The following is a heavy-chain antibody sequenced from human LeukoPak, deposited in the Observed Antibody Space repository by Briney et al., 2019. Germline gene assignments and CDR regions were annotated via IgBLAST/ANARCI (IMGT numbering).Heavy chain of an antibody. CDR1: GFTFSSYA. Sequence: GGSLRLSCAASGFTFSSYAMSWVRQAPGKGLEWVSAISGSGGSTYYADSVKGRFTISRDNSKNTLYLQMNSLRAGDTAVYYCAKRPKSVVVPAATADTNDYWGQGTLVTVSS. CDR2: ISGSGGST. D-gene: IGHD2-2*01. J-gene: IGHJ4*02. V-gene: IGHV3-23*01. CDR3: AKRPKSVVVPAATADTNDY.